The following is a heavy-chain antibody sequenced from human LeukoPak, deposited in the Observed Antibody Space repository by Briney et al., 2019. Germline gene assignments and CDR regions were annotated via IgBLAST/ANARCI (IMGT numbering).Heavy chain of an antibody. CDR2: IYYSGST. V-gene: IGHV4-39*01. D-gene: IGHD6-19*01. CDR1: GGSISSSSYS. J-gene: IGHJ5*02. Sequence: PSETLSLTCTVSGGSISSSSYSWGWIRQPPGKGLEWIGSIYYSGSTYYNPSLKSRVTISVDTSKNQFSLKLSSVTAADTAVYYCARQYSSGWYPCNWFDPWGQGTLVTVSS. CDR3: ARQYSSGWYPCNWFDP.